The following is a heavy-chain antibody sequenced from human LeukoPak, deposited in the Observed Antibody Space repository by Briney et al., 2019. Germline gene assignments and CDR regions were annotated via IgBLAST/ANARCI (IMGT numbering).Heavy chain of an antibody. J-gene: IGHJ4*02. CDR2: IKQDGSEK. Sequence: GGSLGLSCAASGFTFSSYWMTWVRQAPGKGLEWVANIKQDGSEKYYVDSVKGRFTISRDNSKNTLYLQMNSLRAEDTAVYYCAKVEISMVRGVMDRDYWGQGTLVTVSS. D-gene: IGHD3-10*01. CDR3: AKVEISMVRGVMDRDY. CDR1: GFTFSSYW. V-gene: IGHV3-7*03.